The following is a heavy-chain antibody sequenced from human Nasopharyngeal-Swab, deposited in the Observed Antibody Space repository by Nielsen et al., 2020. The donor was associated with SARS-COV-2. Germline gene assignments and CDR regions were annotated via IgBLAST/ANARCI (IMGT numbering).Heavy chain of an antibody. J-gene: IGHJ6*02. Sequence: GGSLRLSCAASGFTFSSYAMSWVRQAPGKGREWVSAISGSGGSTYYADSVKGRFTISRDNSKNTLYLQMNSLRAEDTAVYYCAKESCGGDCLDYYYYYGMDVWGQGTTVTVSS. D-gene: IGHD2-21*02. CDR1: GFTFSSYA. CDR2: ISGSGGST. V-gene: IGHV3-23*01. CDR3: AKESCGGDCLDYYYYYGMDV.